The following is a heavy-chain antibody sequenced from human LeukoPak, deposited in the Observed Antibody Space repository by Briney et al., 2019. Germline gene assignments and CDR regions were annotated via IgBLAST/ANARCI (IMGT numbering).Heavy chain of an antibody. Sequence: GRSLRLSCAASGFTFSTYGMHWVRQAPGKGLEWVADIAHDASIIYYADSVKGRFTISRDNSKNTLYLQMNSLRDEDTAVYHCAKDWGPSGSCPDSWGQGTLVTVSS. CDR3: AKDWGPSGSCPDS. D-gene: IGHD2-2*01. V-gene: IGHV3-30*18. CDR2: IAHDASII. CDR1: GFTFSTYG. J-gene: IGHJ4*02.